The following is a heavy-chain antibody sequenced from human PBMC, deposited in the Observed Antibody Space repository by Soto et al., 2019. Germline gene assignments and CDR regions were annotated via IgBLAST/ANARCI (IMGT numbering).Heavy chain of an antibody. D-gene: IGHD3-10*01. CDR2: INPNSGHT. V-gene: IGHV1-18*01. Sequence: WASVKVSCKASGYTFRNFGVGWVRQAPGQGLEWVGWINPNSGHTEYAQKLQGRVTVTADTSTSTAYMEVGSLRSDDTAVYYCARVYNYGSGSYLMPSSCYFDFWGPGTLVTVSS. J-gene: IGHJ4*02. CDR1: GYTFRNFG. CDR3: ARVYNYGSGSYLMPSSCYFDF.